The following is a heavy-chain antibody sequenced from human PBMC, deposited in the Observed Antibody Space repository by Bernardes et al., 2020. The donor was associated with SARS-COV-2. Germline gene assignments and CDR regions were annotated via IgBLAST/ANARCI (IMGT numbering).Heavy chain of an antibody. Sequence: ASVKVSCKASGYTFIDYYIHWVRQAPGQGLEWVGWINPNSGGTNHAQNFQGRVAMTRDLSIGTVYMELSSLRYDDTAVYYCARGRWLQADAFDIWGQGTMVTVSS. CDR2: INPNSGGT. J-gene: IGHJ3*02. CDR1: GYTFIDYY. V-gene: IGHV1-2*02. D-gene: IGHD6-19*01. CDR3: ARGRWLQADAFDI.